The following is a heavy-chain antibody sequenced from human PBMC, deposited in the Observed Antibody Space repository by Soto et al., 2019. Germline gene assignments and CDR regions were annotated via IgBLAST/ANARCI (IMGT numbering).Heavy chain of an antibody. CDR3: ARAGLAAPYYYYYMDV. Sequence: PGGSLRLSCAASGFTSSSYTMHWVRQAPGKGLEYVSAISSNGGSTYYANSVKGRFTISRDNSKNTLYLQMGSLRAEDMAVYYCARAGLAAPYYYYYMDVWGKGTTVTVSS. J-gene: IGHJ6*03. CDR2: ISSNGGST. D-gene: IGHD6-19*01. V-gene: IGHV3-64*01. CDR1: GFTSSSYT.